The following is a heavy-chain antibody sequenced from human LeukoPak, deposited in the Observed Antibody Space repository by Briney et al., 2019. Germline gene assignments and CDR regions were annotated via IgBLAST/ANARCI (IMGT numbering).Heavy chain of an antibody. CDR2: VSTSGGRT. V-gene: IGHV3-23*01. CDR3: AKGPYYYDSSGYSRRWFDP. Sequence: VGSLRLSCAASGFTVSTYAMTWVRQAPGKGLEWVSAVSTSGGRTYYADSVKGRFTISRDNSKNTLYLQMNSLRAEDAAVYYCAKGPYYYDSSGYSRRWFDPWGQGTLVTVSS. CDR1: GFTVSTYA. J-gene: IGHJ5*02. D-gene: IGHD3-22*01.